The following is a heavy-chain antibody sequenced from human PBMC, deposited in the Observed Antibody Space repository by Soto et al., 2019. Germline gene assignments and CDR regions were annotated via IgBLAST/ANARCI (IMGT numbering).Heavy chain of an antibody. J-gene: IGHJ2*01. Sequence: EVQLVESGGGLVKPGGSLRLSCAASGFTFSSYSMNWVRQAPGKGLEWVSSISSSSSYIYYADSVKGRFTISRDNAKNSLYLQMNSLRAEDTAVYYCARDEGLRYFDWTTPGGYFDLWGRGTLVTVSS. CDR1: GFTFSSYS. V-gene: IGHV3-21*01. CDR2: ISSSSSYI. CDR3: ARDEGLRYFDWTTPGGYFDL. D-gene: IGHD3-9*01.